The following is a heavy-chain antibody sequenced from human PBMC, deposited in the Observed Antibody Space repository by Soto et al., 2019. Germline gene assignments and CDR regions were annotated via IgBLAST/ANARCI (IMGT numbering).Heavy chain of an antibody. CDR3: ARDGVASVGF. V-gene: IGHV1-3*01. CDR1: GYMFTKSA. Sequence: GASVKVSCKASGYMFTKSAMHWVRQAPGQRLEWMGWISGDSGNTKYSPKLQDRVTITRDTSASTAYMELSSLRSEDTALYYCARDGVASVGFWGQGTLVTVSS. J-gene: IGHJ4*02. D-gene: IGHD1-26*01. CDR2: ISGDSGNT.